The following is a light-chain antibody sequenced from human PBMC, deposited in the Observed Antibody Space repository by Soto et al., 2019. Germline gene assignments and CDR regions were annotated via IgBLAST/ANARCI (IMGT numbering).Light chain of an antibody. V-gene: IGKV3-15*01. CDR1: QSVSSK. CDR3: QQYGSSIT. J-gene: IGKJ5*01. Sequence: EILMTQSPATLSVSPGERVTLSCRASQSVSSKLAWYQQRPGQAPRLLIYAASTRATGVPSRFSGSGSGTEFIFTISSLQSEDNALYYCQQYGSSITFGQGTRLEIK. CDR2: AAS.